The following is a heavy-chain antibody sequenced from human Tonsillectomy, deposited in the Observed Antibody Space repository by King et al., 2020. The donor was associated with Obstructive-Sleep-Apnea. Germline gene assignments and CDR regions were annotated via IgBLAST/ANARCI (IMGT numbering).Heavy chain of an antibody. CDR1: GGSFSDSY. Sequence: VQLQQWGAGLLKPSETLSLTCALYGGSFSDSYWSWVRQPPGKGLEWSGEINHSGGTNYNPSLKSRVTISVDTSKKQFSLRLSSVTAADTAVYYCTRGPGAGEAFDSWGQGTMVTVSS. D-gene: IGHD7-27*01. J-gene: IGHJ3*02. V-gene: IGHV4-34*01. CDR3: TRGPGAGEAFDS. CDR2: INHSGGT.